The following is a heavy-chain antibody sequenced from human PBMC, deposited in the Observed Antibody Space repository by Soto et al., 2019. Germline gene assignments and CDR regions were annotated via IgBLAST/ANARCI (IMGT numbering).Heavy chain of an antibody. Sequence: GESLKISCKCSGYSFTIYCIGWVLQRPGKGLEWMGIIYPGDSDTRYSPSFQGQVTISADKSISTAYLQWSSLKASDTAMYYCASFGIAARPKLPFSWGQGTLVTVSS. V-gene: IGHV5-51*01. J-gene: IGHJ5*02. CDR2: IYPGDSDT. CDR3: ASFGIAARPKLPFS. D-gene: IGHD6-6*01. CDR1: GYSFTIYC.